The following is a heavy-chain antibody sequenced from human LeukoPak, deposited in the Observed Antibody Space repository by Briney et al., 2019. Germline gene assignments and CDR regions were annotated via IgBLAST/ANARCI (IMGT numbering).Heavy chain of an antibody. CDR2: INPTGGST. V-gene: IGHV1-46*01. CDR1: GYTFINSY. J-gene: IGHJ3*02. CDR3: ARGNGGLRNGYAFDI. Sequence: GASVKVSCKASGYTFINSYMHWVRQAPGHGLEWMGVINPTGGSTSYPQKFQGRVTMTRDTSTSTVYMELSSLRYEDTAVYFCARGNGGLRNGYAFDIWGQGTMVTVSS. D-gene: IGHD2-8*01.